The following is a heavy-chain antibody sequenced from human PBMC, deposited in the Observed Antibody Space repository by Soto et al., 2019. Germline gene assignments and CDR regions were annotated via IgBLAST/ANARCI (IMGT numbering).Heavy chain of an antibody. V-gene: IGHV1-3*01. J-gene: IGHJ5*02. CDR1: GYTFTSYA. CDR2: INAGNGNT. CDR3: AGGIAAAGTLGTLLDP. D-gene: IGHD6-13*01. Sequence: GASVKVSCKASGYTFTSYAMHWVRQAPGQRLEWMGWINAGNGNTKYSQKFQGRVTITRDTSASTAYMELSSLRSEDTAVYYCAGGIAAAGTLGTLLDPWGQGTPVTVSS.